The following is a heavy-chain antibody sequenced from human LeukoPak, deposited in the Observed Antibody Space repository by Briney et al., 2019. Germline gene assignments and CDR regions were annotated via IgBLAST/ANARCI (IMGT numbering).Heavy chain of an antibody. CDR3: VRHYRLNTGFDY. D-gene: IGHD1-1*01. V-gene: IGHV4-39*01. J-gene: IGHJ4*02. Sequence: PAETLSLTCIVSGPSISSRSDYWGWLHQPPGKGLERIGSIFNSGTTYYHSSLQSRVTISVDTSKNQFSLRLSSVTAADTAVYYCVRHYRLNTGFDYWGQGTLVTVSS. CDR1: GPSISSRSDY. CDR2: IFNSGTT.